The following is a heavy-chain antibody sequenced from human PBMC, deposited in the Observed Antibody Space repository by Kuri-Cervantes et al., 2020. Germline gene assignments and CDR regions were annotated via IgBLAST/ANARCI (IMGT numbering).Heavy chain of an antibody. CDR3: VFGIRRYFGY. CDR1: GFTFSSYG. J-gene: IGHJ4*02. CDR2: IWYDGSNK. D-gene: IGHD3-3*01. V-gene: IGHV3-33*01. Sequence: GESLKISCAASGFTFSSYGMHWVRQAPGKGLEWVAVIWYDGSNKYYADSVKGRFTISRDNSKNTLYLQMNSLRAEDTAVYYCVFGIRRYFGYWGQGTLVTVSS.